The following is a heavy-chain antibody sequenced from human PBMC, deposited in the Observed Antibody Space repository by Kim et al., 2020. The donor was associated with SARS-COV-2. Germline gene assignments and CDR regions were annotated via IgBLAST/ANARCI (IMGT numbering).Heavy chain of an antibody. CDR1: GGSVTNGFY. D-gene: IGHD2-8*02. V-gene: IGHV4-39*01. Sequence: SETLSLTCTVSGGSVTNGFYWGWIRQAPGKGLEWIGNIYYKGTTYYNPSLSSRLTMSIDTSKNQFSLKLNSVTAADTAFYYCARHTQDVTSTGGICDYWGQGALVTVSS. J-gene: IGHJ4*02. CDR3: ARHTQDVTSTGGICDY. CDR2: IYYKGTT.